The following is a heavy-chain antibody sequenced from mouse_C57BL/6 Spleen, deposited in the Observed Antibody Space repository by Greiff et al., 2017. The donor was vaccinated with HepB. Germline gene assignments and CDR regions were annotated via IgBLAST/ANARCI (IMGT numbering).Heavy chain of an antibody. D-gene: IGHD2-14*01. J-gene: IGHJ2*01. Sequence: EVQLVESGGDLVKPGGSLKLSCAASGFTFSSYGMSWVRQTPDKRLEWVATISSGGSYTYYPDSVKGRFTISRDNAKNTLYLQMSSLKSEDTAMYYWARHVGTNYFDYWGQGTTLTVSS. CDR2: ISSGGSYT. V-gene: IGHV5-6*01. CDR3: ARHVGTNYFDY. CDR1: GFTFSSYG.